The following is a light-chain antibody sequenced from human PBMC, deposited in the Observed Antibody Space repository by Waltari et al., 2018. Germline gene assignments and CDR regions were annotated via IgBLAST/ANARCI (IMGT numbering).Light chain of an antibody. CDR1: REDIGTYDY. Sequence: QSALTQPRSVSGSPGQTVTISCTGSREDIGTYDYVSWYQHQPGEAPKLIIHDVFKRPSGVPNRFSGSKSGNTASLTISGLQADDEADYYCCSYAGSYTSLFGGGTKLTVL. V-gene: IGLV2-11*01. J-gene: IGLJ2*01. CDR3: CSYAGSYTSL. CDR2: DVF.